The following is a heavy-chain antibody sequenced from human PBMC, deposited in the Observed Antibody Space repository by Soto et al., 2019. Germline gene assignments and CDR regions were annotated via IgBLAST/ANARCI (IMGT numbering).Heavy chain of an antibody. V-gene: IGHV3-30-3*01. CDR2: ISYDGSNK. CDR1: GFTFSSYA. J-gene: IGHJ6*02. D-gene: IGHD6-6*01. CDR3: ARVRSSSSYYYYYGMDV. Sequence: GGSLRLSCAASGFTFSSYAMHWVRQAPGKGLEWVAVISYDGSNKYYADSVKGRFTISRDNSKNTLYLQMNSLRAEDTAVYYCARVRSSSSYYYYYGMDVWGQGTTVTVSS.